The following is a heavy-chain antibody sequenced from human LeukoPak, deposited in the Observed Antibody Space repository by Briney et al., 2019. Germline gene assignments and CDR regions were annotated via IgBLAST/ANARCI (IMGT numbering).Heavy chain of an antibody. CDR1: GFTFSSYS. CDR2: ISSSSYI. V-gene: IGHV3-21*01. J-gene: IGHJ6*04. Sequence: PGGSLRLSCAASGFTFSSYSMNWVRQAPGKGLEWVSSISSSSYIYYADSVKGRFTISIDNAKNSLYLQMNSLRAEDTAVYYCARSLLYDSPDVWGKGTTVTVSS. D-gene: IGHD3-3*01. CDR3: ARSLLYDSPDV.